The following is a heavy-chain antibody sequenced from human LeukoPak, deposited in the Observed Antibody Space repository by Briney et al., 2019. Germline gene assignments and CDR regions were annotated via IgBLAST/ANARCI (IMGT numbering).Heavy chain of an antibody. Sequence: GASVKVSCKASGYTFTAYYMHWVRQAPGQGLEWMGWINPNSGGTNYSQKFQGRVTMTRSTSITTAYMELSRLTSDDTAVYYCASHRGTTYYMDVWGKGTTVTISS. CDR3: ASHRGTTYYMDV. J-gene: IGHJ6*03. CDR1: GYTFTAYY. D-gene: IGHD1-1*01. CDR2: INPNSGGT. V-gene: IGHV1-2*02.